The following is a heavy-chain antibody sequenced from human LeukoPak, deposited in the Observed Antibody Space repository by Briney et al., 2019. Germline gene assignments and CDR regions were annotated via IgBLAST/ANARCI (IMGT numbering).Heavy chain of an antibody. CDR3: VKDSTHFRVWDSYDTTGLNY. V-gene: IGHV3-30*18. Sequence: PGGSLRLSCVASEFTFRSYDMHWVRQAPGKGLEWVAVISYDGSNKDYADSVKGRFTVSRDNSKNTLYLQMNSLRAEDTAVYYCVKDSTHFRVWDSYDTTGLNYWGQGTLVTVSS. D-gene: IGHD3-22*01. J-gene: IGHJ4*02. CDR2: ISYDGSNK. CDR1: EFTFRSYD.